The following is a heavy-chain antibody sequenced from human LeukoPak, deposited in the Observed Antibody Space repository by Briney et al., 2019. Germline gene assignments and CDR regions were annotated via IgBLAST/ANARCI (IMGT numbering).Heavy chain of an antibody. V-gene: IGHV4-34*01. CDR1: GGSFSGYY. D-gene: IGHD2-2*01. CDR2: INHSGST. Sequence: SETLSLTCAVYGGSFSGYYWSWTRQPPGKGLEWIGEINHSGSTNYNPSLKSRVTISVDTSKNQFSLKLSSVTAADTAVYYCASMRDIVVVPAAPNWFDPWGQGTLVTVSS. CDR3: ASMRDIVVVPAAPNWFDP. J-gene: IGHJ5*02.